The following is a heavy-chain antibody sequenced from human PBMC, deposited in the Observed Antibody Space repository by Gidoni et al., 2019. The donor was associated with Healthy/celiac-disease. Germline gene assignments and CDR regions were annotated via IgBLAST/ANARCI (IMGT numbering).Heavy chain of an antibody. J-gene: IGHJ3*02. Sequence: QVQLVESGGGLVKPGGSLRLSCAASGFTFSDYYMSWIRQAPGKGLEWVSYMSSSSSYTNYADSVKGRFTISRDNAKNSLYLQMNSLRAEDTAVYYCASRRDYGEAFDIWGQGTMVTVSS. CDR3: ASRRDYGEAFDI. CDR2: MSSSSSYT. CDR1: GFTFSDYY. D-gene: IGHD4-17*01. V-gene: IGHV3-11*06.